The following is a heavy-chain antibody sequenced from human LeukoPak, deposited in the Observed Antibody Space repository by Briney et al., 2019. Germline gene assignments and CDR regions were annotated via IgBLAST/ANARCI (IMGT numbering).Heavy chain of an antibody. CDR3: ARDRYYDSSGYYYVWFDP. CDR1: GGTFSSYT. J-gene: IGHJ5*02. Sequence: SVKVSCKASGGTFSSYTISWVRQAPGQGLEWMGRIIPILGIANYAQKFQGRVTITADKSTSTAYMELSSLRSEDTAVYYCARDRYYDSSGYYYVWFDPWGQGTLVTVSS. D-gene: IGHD3-22*01. V-gene: IGHV1-69*04. CDR2: IIPILGIA.